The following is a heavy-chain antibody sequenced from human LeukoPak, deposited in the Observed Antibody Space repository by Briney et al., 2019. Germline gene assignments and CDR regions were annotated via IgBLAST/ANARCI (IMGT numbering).Heavy chain of an antibody. CDR1: GFTVSSNY. V-gene: IGHV3-66*01. CDR3: ARDANGIAFDY. D-gene: IGHD1-1*01. J-gene: IGHJ4*02. Sequence: GGSLRLSCAASGFTVSSNYMSWVRQAPGKGLEWVSVIYSGGSTYYADSVKGRFTISRDNSKSTLYLQMNSLRAEDTAVYYCARDANGIAFDYWGQGTLVTVSS. CDR2: IYSGGST.